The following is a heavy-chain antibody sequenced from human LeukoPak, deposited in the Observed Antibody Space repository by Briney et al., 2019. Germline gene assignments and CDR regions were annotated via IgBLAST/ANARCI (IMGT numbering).Heavy chain of an antibody. V-gene: IGHV3-23*01. J-gene: IGHJ4*02. CDR2: ISGRGDNT. D-gene: IGHD2-21*02. CDR1: GFTFNSHA. CDR3: AKDLSLYCGGDCYPFDH. Sequence: GGSLRLSCVASGFTFNSHAMSWVRQAPGKGLEWVSVISGRGDNTFYTDSVKGRFTISRDNSKNTLYLQMNSLRAEDTAVYYCAKDLSLYCGGDCYPFDHWGQGTLVTVSS.